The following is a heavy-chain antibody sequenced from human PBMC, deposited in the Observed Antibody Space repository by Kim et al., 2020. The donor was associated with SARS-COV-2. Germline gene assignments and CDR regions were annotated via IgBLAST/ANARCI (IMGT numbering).Heavy chain of an antibody. D-gene: IGHD2-21*01. V-gene: IGHV3-53*01. J-gene: IGHJ4*02. CDR1: GSIVSYTY. Sequence: GGSLRLSCAASGSIVSYTYMSWVRQAPGKGLEWVSLIRRDGSIYYTDSVKGRFTVSRDLSRNTLYLQMNSLRVEDTAVYYCAREHNCDGDCWGQGTLVTV. CDR3: AREHNCDGDC. CDR2: IRRDGSI.